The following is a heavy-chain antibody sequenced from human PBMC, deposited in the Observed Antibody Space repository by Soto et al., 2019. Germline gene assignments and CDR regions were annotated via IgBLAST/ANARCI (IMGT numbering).Heavy chain of an antibody. CDR2: IYYSGST. Sequence: SVTLSLTCTVSGGSISSYYWSWIRQPPGKGLEWIGYIYYSGSTNYNPSLKSRVTISVDTSKNQFSLKLSSVTAADTAVYYCARRDYYDSSGFDYWGQGTQVTVSS. D-gene: IGHD3-22*01. J-gene: IGHJ4*02. CDR3: ARRDYYDSSGFDY. V-gene: IGHV4-59*08. CDR1: GGSISSYY.